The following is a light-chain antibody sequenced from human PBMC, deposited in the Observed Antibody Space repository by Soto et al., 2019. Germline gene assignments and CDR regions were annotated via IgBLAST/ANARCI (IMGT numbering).Light chain of an antibody. CDR3: QQYNNWPWT. J-gene: IGKJ1*01. Sequence: EMLITQSPATLSMSPGERATLSCRASQSVSSYLAWYQQKPGQTPRLLIYDASNRDTGIPARFSGSGSGTECTLTISRLQSEDFEVYYCQQYNNWPWTFGQGTKVDIK. V-gene: IGKV3D-15*01. CDR2: DAS. CDR1: QSVSSY.